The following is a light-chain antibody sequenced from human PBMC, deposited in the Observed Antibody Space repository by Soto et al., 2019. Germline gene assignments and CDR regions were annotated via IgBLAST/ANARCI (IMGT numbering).Light chain of an antibody. J-gene: IGKJ5*01. V-gene: IGKV1-9*01. CDR3: QQLNSYLIT. Sequence: DIQLTQSPSFLSASVGDRVTITCRAIQGISSYLAWYQQKPGKAPKLLIYAASTLQSGVPSRFSGSGSGTEFTLTISSLQPEDFATYYCQQLNSYLITFGQGTRLEIK. CDR2: AAS. CDR1: QGISSY.